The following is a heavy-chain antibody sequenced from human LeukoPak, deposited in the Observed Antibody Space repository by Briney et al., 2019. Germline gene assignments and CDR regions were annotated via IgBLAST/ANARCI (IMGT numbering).Heavy chain of an antibody. CDR2: INPNSGGT. CDR3: ARSAADYGGKSLYYYYMDV. J-gene: IGHJ6*03. CDR1: GYTFTGYY. D-gene: IGHD4-23*01. Sequence: GASVKVSCKASGYTFTGYYMHWVRQAPGQGLEWMGWINPNSGGTNYAQKFQGRVTMTRDTSISTAYMELSRLRSDDPAVYYCARSAADYGGKSLYYYYMDVWGKGTTVTVSS. V-gene: IGHV1-2*02.